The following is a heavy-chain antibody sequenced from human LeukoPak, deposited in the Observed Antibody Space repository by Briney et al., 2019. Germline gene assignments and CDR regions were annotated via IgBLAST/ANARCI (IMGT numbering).Heavy chain of an antibody. D-gene: IGHD1-26*01. V-gene: IGHV3-7*03. CDR1: GFTFSSYW. CDR3: AKDYSVGATHGGIDY. CDR2: IKQDGSEK. Sequence: GGSLRLSCAASGFTFSSYWMSWVRQAPGKGLEWVANIKQDGSEKYYVDSVKGRFTISRDNAKNSLYLQMNSLRAEDTALYYCAKDYSVGATHGGIDYWGQGTLVTVSS. J-gene: IGHJ4*02.